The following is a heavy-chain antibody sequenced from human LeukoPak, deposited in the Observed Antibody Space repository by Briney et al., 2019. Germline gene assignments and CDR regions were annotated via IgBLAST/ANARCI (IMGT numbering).Heavy chain of an antibody. CDR2: TSSGGSSI. Sequence: GGSLRLSCAASGFTFSDYYMNWIRQAPGKGLEWVSYTSSGGSSIYYADSVKGRFTISRDNAKNSLYMEMNSLRAEDTAVYYCASGYSYGLYWGQGALVTVSS. CDR3: ASGYSYGLY. CDR1: GFTFSDYY. J-gene: IGHJ4*02. V-gene: IGHV3-11*01. D-gene: IGHD5-18*01.